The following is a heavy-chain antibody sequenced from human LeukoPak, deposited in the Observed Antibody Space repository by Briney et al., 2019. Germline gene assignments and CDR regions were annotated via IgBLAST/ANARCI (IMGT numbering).Heavy chain of an antibody. V-gene: IGHV3-48*02. CDR2: ISYSGTTT. CDR3: ARILGFTLDY. Sequence: TGGSLRLSCAPSTFTFSSYSTNWVRQAPGKGLEWVSYISYSGTTTYYADSVKGRFTIARDDAKNSLYLQMNSLRDEDTAVYYCARILGFTLDYWGQGTLVTVSS. CDR1: TFTFSSYS. J-gene: IGHJ4*02.